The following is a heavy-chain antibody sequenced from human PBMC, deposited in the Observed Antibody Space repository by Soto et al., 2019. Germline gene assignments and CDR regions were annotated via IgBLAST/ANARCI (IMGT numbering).Heavy chain of an antibody. Sequence: QVQLVESGGGVVQPGRSLRLSCAASGFTFSSYGMHWVRQAPGKGLEWVAVIWYDGSNKYYADSVKGRFTISRDNSKNTLCLQMNSLRAEDTAVYYCARDRGLGDYGAYDLGGDYMDVWGKGTTVTVSS. CDR3: ARDRGLGDYGAYDLGGDYMDV. CDR2: IWYDGSNK. J-gene: IGHJ6*03. V-gene: IGHV3-33*01. D-gene: IGHD4-17*01. CDR1: GFTFSSYG.